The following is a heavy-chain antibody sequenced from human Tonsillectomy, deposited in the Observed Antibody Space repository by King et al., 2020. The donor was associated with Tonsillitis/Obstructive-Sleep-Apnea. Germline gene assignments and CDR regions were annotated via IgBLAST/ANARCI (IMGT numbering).Heavy chain of an antibody. D-gene: IGHD3-9*01. CDR1: GFTFSSYA. J-gene: IGHJ4*02. Sequence: QLVQSGGGLVQPGGSLRLSCAASGFTFSSYAMSWVRQAPGKGLEWVSAISGSGGSTYYADSVKGRFTISRDNSKNTLYLQMNSLRAEDTAVYYCAKCYYYDIWTGYRPTYYFDYWGQGTLVTVSS. CDR3: AKCYYYDIWTGYRPTYYFDY. CDR2: ISGSGGST. V-gene: IGHV3-23*04.